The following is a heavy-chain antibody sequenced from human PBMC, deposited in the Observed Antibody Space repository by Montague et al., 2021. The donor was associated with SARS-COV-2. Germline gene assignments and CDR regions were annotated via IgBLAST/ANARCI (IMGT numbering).Heavy chain of an antibody. CDR2: ISHSGST. D-gene: IGHD4-17*01. CDR1: DGSFSGYY. V-gene: IGHV4-34*01. CDR3: ARGRTVTTFYYYYGMDV. J-gene: IGHJ6*02. Sequence: SETLSLTCAVYDGSFSGYYWSWIRQPPGKGLEWIGEISHSGSTNYNPSLKSRVTISVDTSKNQFSLKLSSVTAADTAVYYCARGRTVTTFYYYYGMDVWGQGTTVTVSS.